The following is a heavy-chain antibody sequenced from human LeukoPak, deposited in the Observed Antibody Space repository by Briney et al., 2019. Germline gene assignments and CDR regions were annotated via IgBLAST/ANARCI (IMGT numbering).Heavy chain of an antibody. V-gene: IGHV4-61*02. CDR2: IYTSGST. CDR1: GGSISSGSYY. D-gene: IGHD2-8*01. Sequence: PSQTLSLTCTVSGGSISSGSYYWSWIRQPAGKGLEWIGRIYTSGSTNYNPSLKSRVTISADTSKNQFSLKLSSVTAADTAVYYCAQNGQSGFSFDPWGQGTLVTVSS. CDR3: AQNGQSGFSFDP. J-gene: IGHJ5*02.